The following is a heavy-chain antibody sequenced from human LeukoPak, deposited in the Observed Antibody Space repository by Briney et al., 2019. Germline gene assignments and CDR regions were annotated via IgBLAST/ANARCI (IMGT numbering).Heavy chain of an antibody. CDR2: YDPEDGET. CDR3: ATGLGNWKLDV. CDR1: GYTLTELS. V-gene: IGHV1-24*01. D-gene: IGHD1-1*01. J-gene: IGHJ6*02. Sequence: ASVKVSCKVSGYTLTELSMHWVRQAPGKGLEWMGGYDPEDGETIYAQKFQGRVTMTEDTSTDTAYMELSSLRSEDTAVYYSATGLGNWKLDVWGQGTTVTVSS.